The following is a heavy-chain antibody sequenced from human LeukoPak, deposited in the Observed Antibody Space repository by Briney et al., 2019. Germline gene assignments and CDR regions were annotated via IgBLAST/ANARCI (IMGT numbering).Heavy chain of an antibody. J-gene: IGHJ4*02. D-gene: IGHD2-2*01. CDR3: ARVEGYCSSTSCRKDFDY. V-gene: IGHV1-2*02. Sequence: ASVKVSCKASGYTFTDYFMHWVRQAPGQGLEWMGWINPNSGGTNYAQKFQGRVTMTRVTSISTAYMELSSLGSDDTAVYYCARVEGYCSSTSCRKDFDYWGQGTLVTVSS. CDR2: INPNSGGT. CDR1: GYTFTDYF.